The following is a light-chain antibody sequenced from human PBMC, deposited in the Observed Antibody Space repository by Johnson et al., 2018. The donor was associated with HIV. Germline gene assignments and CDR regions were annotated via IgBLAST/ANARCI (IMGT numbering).Light chain of an antibody. CDR2: ENN. CDR1: SSNIGNNY. CDR3: GTWDSSLSAV. J-gene: IGLJ1*01. Sequence: QSVLTQPPSVSADPGQKVTISCSGSSSNIGNNYVSWYQQLPGTAPKLLIYENNKRPSGIPDRFSGSKSGPSATLGITGLQTGDEADYYCGTWDSSLSAVFGTGTKVTVL. V-gene: IGLV1-51*02.